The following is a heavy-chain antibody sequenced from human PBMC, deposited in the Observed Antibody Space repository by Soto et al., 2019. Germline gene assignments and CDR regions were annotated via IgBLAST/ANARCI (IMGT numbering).Heavy chain of an antibody. V-gene: IGHV4-34*01. CDR1: GGSFSGHY. CDR2: INHSGST. Sequence: XATLSLTCAVYGGSFSGHYWSWIRQPPGKGLEWIGEINHSGSTNYNPSLKSRVTISVDTSKNQFSLKLSSVTAADTAVYYCARGQRNTAMLLSQYYYYGMDVWGQGTTVTVPS. CDR3: ARGQRNTAMLLSQYYYYGMDV. D-gene: IGHD5-18*01. J-gene: IGHJ6*02.